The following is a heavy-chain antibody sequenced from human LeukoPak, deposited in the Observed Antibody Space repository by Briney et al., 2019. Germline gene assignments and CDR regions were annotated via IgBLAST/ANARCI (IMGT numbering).Heavy chain of an antibody. J-gene: IGHJ4*02. CDR3: AREGSNDVIVGADY. CDR1: GGSFSGYY. CDR2: INHSGST. D-gene: IGHD1-26*01. Sequence: SESLSLTCAVYGGSFSGYYWSWSRQPPGKGLEWIGEINHSGSTNYNPSLKSRVTISVDTSKNQFSLKLSSVTAADTAVYYCAREGSNDVIVGADYWGQGTLVTVSS. V-gene: IGHV4-34*01.